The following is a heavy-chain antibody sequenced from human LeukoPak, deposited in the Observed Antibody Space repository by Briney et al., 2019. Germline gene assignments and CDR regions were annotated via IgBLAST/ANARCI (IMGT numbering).Heavy chain of an antibody. CDR3: ARLLGATMREDWFDP. CDR1: GGSISSGGYY. J-gene: IGHJ5*02. CDR2: IYHSGST. Sequence: SETLSLTCTVSGGSISSGGYYWSWIRQPPGKGLEWIGYIYHSGSTYYNPSLKSRVTISVDRSKNQFSLKLSSVTAADTAVYYCARLLGATMREDWFDPWGQGTLVTVSS. V-gene: IGHV4-30-2*01. D-gene: IGHD3-22*01.